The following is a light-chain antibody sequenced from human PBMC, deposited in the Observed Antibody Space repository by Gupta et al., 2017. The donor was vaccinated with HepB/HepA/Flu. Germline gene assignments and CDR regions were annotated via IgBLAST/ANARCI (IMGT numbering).Light chain of an antibody. Sequence: QSVLTQPPSASATPGQRLTISCPGRSSNVVRDNVYWYQQHPGKAPKVLIYNDDQRPSGVPDRFSGSKSGTSATLAISGLRAEDEADYYCAAWDNSGSGYVFGTGTWVTVL. J-gene: IGLJ1*01. CDR3: AAWDNSGSGYV. V-gene: IGLV1-47*02. CDR2: NDD. CDR1: SSNVVRDN.